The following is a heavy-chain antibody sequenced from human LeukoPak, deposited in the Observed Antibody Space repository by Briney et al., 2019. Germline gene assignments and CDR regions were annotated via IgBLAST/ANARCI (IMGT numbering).Heavy chain of an antibody. CDR2: INHSGST. V-gene: IGHV4-34*01. CDR1: GGSFSGYY. J-gene: IGHJ4*02. Sequence: SETLSLTCAVYGGSFSGYYWSWIRQPPGKGLEWIGEINHSGSTNYNPSLKSRVTISVDTSKNQFPLKLSSVTAADTAVYYCARHRVKWLRSSPFDYWGQGTLVTVSS. CDR3: ARHRVKWLRSSPFDY. D-gene: IGHD5-12*01.